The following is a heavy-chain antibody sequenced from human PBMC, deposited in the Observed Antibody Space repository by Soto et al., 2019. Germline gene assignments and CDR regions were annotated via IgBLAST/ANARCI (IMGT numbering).Heavy chain of an antibody. CDR3: ARGDDFGDSGGY. V-gene: IGHV4-30-4*01. Sequence: QVQLQESGPGLVKPSETLSLTCSVSGGSVSSGAYYWTWIRQPPGKGLEWIGYIYYSGTTYYNYYTPSLKSRVLMSVDTSQNQFSLKLSSVTAADTAVYFCARGDDFGDSGGYWGQGTLVTVSS. CDR1: GGSVSSGAYY. J-gene: IGHJ4*02. CDR2: IYYSGTT. D-gene: IGHD4-17*01.